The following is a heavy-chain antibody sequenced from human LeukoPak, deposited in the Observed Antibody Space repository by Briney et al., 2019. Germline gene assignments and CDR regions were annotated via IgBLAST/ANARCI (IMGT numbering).Heavy chain of an antibody. Sequence: ASVKVSCMSSGYTFTNFYMHWLRQAPGQGLEWMGLINPSGSRTWFSEKFQGRIILTRDMSTSTDYMELSSLRSEDTAVYYCARSAYYGSGRNPPGVWGKGATVTISS. J-gene: IGHJ6*04. CDR1: GYTFTNFY. D-gene: IGHD3-10*01. V-gene: IGHV1-46*01. CDR3: ARSAYYGSGRNPPGV. CDR2: INPSGSRT.